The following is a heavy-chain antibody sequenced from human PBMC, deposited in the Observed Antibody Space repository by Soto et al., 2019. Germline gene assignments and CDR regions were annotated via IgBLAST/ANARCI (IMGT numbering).Heavy chain of an antibody. CDR3: ARDGLEWLFNYYYYYYMDV. D-gene: IGHD3-3*01. Sequence: EVQLVESGGGLVKPGGSLRLSCAASGFTFSSYSMNWVRQAPGKGLEWVSSISSSSSYIYYADSVKGRFTISRDNAKNSLYLQMNSLRAEDTAVYYCARDGLEWLFNYYYYYYMDVWGKGTTVTVSS. V-gene: IGHV3-21*01. CDR2: ISSSSSYI. CDR1: GFTFSSYS. J-gene: IGHJ6*03.